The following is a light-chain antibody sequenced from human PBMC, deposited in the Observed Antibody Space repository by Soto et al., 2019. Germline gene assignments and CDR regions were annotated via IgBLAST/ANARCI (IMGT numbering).Light chain of an antibody. Sequence: QSALTQPRSVSGSPGQSVTISCTGTSSDIGNYNHVSWYQQHAGEAPKLMIYDVTKRPSGVPDRFSGSKSGYTASPTISGLQAEDEADYYCCSYAGNYNYVFGTGTKLTVL. CDR1: SSDIGNYNH. J-gene: IGLJ1*01. CDR2: DVT. V-gene: IGLV2-11*01. CDR3: CSYAGNYNYV.